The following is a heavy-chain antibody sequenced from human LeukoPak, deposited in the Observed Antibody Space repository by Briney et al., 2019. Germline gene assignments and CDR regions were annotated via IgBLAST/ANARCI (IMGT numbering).Heavy chain of an antibody. CDR2: IYYSGST. J-gene: IGHJ3*02. D-gene: IGHD3-10*01. CDR3: ARGEVLTRAFDI. Sequence: SETLSLTCTVSGGSISSSSYYWGWIRQPPGKGLEWIGSIYYSGSTYYNPSLKSRVTISVDTSKNRFSLKLSSVTAADTAVYYCARGEVLTRAFDIWGQGTMVTVSS. V-gene: IGHV4-39*07. CDR1: GGSISSSSYY.